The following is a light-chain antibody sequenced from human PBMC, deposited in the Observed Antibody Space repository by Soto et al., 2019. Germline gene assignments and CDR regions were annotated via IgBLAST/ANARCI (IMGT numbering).Light chain of an antibody. CDR3: QQYNSYST. J-gene: IGKJ1*01. CDR1: QGIIIW. CDR2: GAS. V-gene: IGKV1D-16*01. Sequence: DIQMTQSPTSLSASVGDRVTITCRASQGIIIWLVWHQQKPEKAPKSLIYGASSLQSGVPSRFSGSGSGTEFTLTISSLQPDDFATYYCQQYNSYSTFGQGTKV.